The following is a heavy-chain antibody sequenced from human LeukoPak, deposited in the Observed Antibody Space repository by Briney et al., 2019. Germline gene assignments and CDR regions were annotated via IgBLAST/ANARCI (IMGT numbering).Heavy chain of an antibody. D-gene: IGHD6-19*01. V-gene: IGHV5-51*01. Sequence: GESLKISCEGSGYTFTNYWIAWVRQMPGKGLEWMGIIYPGDSDARYSPSFQGQVTFSADKSISTAFLQWSSLKASDSAMYYCARHHTLAVAGHWYFDLWGRGTLVTVSS. CDR1: GYTFTNYW. J-gene: IGHJ2*01. CDR3: ARHHTLAVAGHWYFDL. CDR2: IYPGDSDA.